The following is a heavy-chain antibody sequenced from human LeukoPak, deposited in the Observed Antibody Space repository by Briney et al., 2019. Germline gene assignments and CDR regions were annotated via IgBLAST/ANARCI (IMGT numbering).Heavy chain of an antibody. D-gene: IGHD6-19*01. CDR2: IYSTGTT. J-gene: IGHJ4*02. CDR1: GGSITSYY. Sequence: SETLALTCTGSGGSITSYYWSWIRQPPGKGLEWIGYIYSTGTTNYNPSLKGRVTMSVDTSKNQFSLKLGSVTAADTAVYYCARLYTSGYFTGDYWGQGSLVTVSS. V-gene: IGHV4-59*08. CDR3: ARLYTSGYFTGDY.